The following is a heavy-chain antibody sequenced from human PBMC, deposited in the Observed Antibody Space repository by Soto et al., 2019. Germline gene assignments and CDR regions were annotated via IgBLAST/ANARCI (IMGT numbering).Heavy chain of an antibody. CDR3: ARVLGFCSAGSCYNAFDI. CDR2: IYPADSDT. J-gene: IGHJ3*02. D-gene: IGHD2-15*01. Sequence: PGESLKISCKGSGYTFTNYWIGWVRQMPGIGLEWMGIIYPADSDTRYTQSFQGQVTMLVDKSISTAYLQWSSVKASDTAMYFCARVLGFCSAGSCYNAFDIWGQGTRVTVSS. CDR1: GYTFTNYW. V-gene: IGHV5-51*01.